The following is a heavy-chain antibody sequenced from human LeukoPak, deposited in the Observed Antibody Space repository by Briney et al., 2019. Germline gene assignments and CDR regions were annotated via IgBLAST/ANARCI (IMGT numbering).Heavy chain of an antibody. V-gene: IGHV4-59*11. J-gene: IGHJ5*02. CDR3: ARGPSPSDP. CDR1: GGSISSHY. Sequence: SETLSLTCTVSGGSISSHYWSWIRQPPGKGLEWIGYIYYSGSTNYNPSLKSRVTISVDTSKNQFSLKLSSVTAADTAVYYCARGPSPSDPWGQGTLVTVSS. CDR2: IYYSGST.